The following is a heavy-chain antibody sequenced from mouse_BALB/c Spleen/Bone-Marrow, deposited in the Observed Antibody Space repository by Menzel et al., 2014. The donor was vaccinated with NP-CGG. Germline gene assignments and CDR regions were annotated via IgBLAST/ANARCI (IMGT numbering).Heavy chain of an antibody. V-gene: IGHV2-2*02. Sequence: VQLQQSGPGLVQPSQSCEGCTVSGFSLTQYTIYWIRQSPGKGLEWLGVVWTGGSTDYNSTFISRLTITKDNSKSRVFFKMTSLEPTDTAIYYCARNSDPYSLDYWGQGTSVTVSS. D-gene: IGHD2-12*01. CDR3: ARNSDPYSLDY. J-gene: IGHJ4*01. CDR1: GFSLTQYT. CDR2: VWTGGST.